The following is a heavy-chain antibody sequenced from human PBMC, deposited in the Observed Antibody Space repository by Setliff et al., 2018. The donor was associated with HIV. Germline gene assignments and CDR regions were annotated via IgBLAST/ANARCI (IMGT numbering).Heavy chain of an antibody. D-gene: IGHD2-15*01. CDR2: MYYNGKI. CDR1: GVSLSSESYY. V-gene: IGHV4-39*01. Sequence: SETLSLTCTVSGVSLSSESYYWGWVRQPPGKALEWVGSMYYNGKIFYNPSLRGRVTIFVDSSKNELSLRLQSVTAADTAVYYCARRGESTGSWFSSWYSYDMDVWGQGTTVTVSS. J-gene: IGHJ6*02. CDR3: ARRGESTGSWFSSWYSYDMDV.